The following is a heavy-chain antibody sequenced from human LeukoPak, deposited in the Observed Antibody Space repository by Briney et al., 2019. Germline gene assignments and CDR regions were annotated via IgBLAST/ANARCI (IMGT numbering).Heavy chain of an antibody. V-gene: IGHV4-59*01. CDR3: ASSHPPVAGTYHFDY. D-gene: IGHD6-19*01. Sequence: PSETLSLTCTVSGGSISSYYWSWIRQPPGKGLEWIGYIYYSGSTNYNPSLKSRVTISVDTSKNQFSLKLSSVTAADTAVYYCASSHPPVAGTYHFDYWGQGTLVTVSS. CDR2: IYYSGST. J-gene: IGHJ4*02. CDR1: GGSISSYY.